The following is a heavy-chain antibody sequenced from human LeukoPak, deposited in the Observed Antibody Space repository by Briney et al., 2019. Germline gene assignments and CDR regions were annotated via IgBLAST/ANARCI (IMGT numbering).Heavy chain of an antibody. CDR2: ISWNSGTI. Sequence: PGGSLRLSCAASGFTLDDCAMHWVRQAPGKGLEWVSAISWNSGTINYADSVKGRFTISRDNAKNSLYLHMRSLRAEDTALYYCLKVGAVLPDAFDVWGQGTMVTVSS. CDR1: GFTLDDCA. CDR3: LKVGAVLPDAFDV. J-gene: IGHJ3*01. V-gene: IGHV3-9*01. D-gene: IGHD3-16*01.